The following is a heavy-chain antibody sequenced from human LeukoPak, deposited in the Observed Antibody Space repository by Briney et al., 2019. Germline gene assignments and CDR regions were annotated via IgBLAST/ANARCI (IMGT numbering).Heavy chain of an antibody. D-gene: IGHD6-19*01. Sequence: SETLSLTCAVSGGSISSYYWSWIRQPAGKGLEWIGRISTSWNTTYNPSLKSRVTMPVDTSKNQFSLKLNSVTAADTAVYYCAREKAVTGRALDYWGQGTLVTVSS. CDR3: AREKAVTGRALDY. CDR1: GGSISSYY. CDR2: ISTSWNT. V-gene: IGHV4-4*07. J-gene: IGHJ4*02.